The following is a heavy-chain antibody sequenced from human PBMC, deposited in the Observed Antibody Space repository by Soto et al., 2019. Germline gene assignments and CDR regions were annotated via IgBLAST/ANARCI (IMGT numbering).Heavy chain of an antibody. Sequence: PGGSLRLSCAASGFTFSSYAMSWVRQAPGKGLEWVSAISGSGGSTYYADSVKGRFTISRDNSKNTLYLQMNSLRAEDTAVYYCAKDLRFLGWTRLNWFDPWGQGTLVTVS. V-gene: IGHV3-23*01. J-gene: IGHJ5*02. CDR1: GFTFSSYA. CDR2: ISGSGGST. D-gene: IGHD3-3*01. CDR3: AKDLRFLGWTRLNWFDP.